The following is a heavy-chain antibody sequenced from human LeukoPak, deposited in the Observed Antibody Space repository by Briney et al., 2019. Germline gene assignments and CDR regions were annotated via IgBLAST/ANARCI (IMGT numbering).Heavy chain of an antibody. D-gene: IGHD4-17*01. CDR2: INHSGYT. V-gene: IGHV4-34*01. J-gene: IGHJ4*02. CDR3: ARMTTGHDY. Sequence: SETLSLTCAVSGTSFSSYYWSWIRQSPEKGLEWIGEINHSGYTNNNPSLKSRVTMSVDTANNRFSLSLSSVTAADTAVYSCARMTTGHDYWGQGILVTVSS. CDR1: GTSFSSYY.